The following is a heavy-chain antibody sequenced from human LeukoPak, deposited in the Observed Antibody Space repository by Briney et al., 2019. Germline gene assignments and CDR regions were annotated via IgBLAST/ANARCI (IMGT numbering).Heavy chain of an antibody. CDR3: ARVLYSSSWSLSFFDY. J-gene: IGHJ4*02. CDR1: GFTVSSNY. CDR2: IYSGGNT. Sequence: GGSLRLSCAASGFTVSSNYMSWVRQAPGKGLEWVSVIYSGGNTYYADSVKGRCTISRDNSKNTLFLQMSSLRAEDTAVYYCARVLYSSSWSLSFFDYWGQGTLVTVSS. V-gene: IGHV3-66*01. D-gene: IGHD6-13*01.